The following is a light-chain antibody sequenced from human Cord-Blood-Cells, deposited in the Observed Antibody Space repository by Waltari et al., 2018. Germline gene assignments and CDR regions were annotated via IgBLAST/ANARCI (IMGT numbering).Light chain of an antibody. Sequence: IQMTQSPSSLSASVGDRVTITCRASQSISSYLNWYQQKPGKAPKLLIYASSSLQSGVPSRFSGSGSGTDFTITISSLQPEDCATYYCQQSYSTPFTFGPGTKVDIK. CDR3: QQSYSTPFT. CDR1: QSISSY. J-gene: IGKJ3*01. CDR2: ASS. V-gene: IGKV1-39*01.